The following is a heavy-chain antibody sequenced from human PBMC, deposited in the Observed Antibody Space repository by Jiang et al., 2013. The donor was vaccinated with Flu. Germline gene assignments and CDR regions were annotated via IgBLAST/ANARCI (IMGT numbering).Heavy chain of an antibody. CDR1: GFSLSTSGMR. Sequence: KPTQTLTLTCTFSGFSLSTSGMRVSWIRQPPGKALEWLARIDWDDDKFYSTSLKTRLTISKDTSKNQVVLTMTNMDPVDTATYYCARIGGYCNGISCSHFGYWGQGTLVTVSS. D-gene: IGHD2-2*01. V-gene: IGHV2-70*04. J-gene: IGHJ4*02. CDR2: IDWDDDK. CDR3: ARIGGYCNGISCSHFGY.